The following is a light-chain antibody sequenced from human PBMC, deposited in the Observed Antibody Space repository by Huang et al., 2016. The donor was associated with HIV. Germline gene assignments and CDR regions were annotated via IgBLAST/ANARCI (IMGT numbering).Light chain of an antibody. V-gene: IGKV3-11*01. CDR3: HQRNDWPLT. CDR1: QNIDYY. Sequence: EIVLTQSPVTLSLSPGDRATLCCRASQNIDYYLAWYQQKPGRPPRLLIYDASKRATSTPRRFSGSGSGTECTLTISNLQPEDFAVYFCHQRNDWPLTFGGGTKVEI. CDR2: DAS. J-gene: IGKJ4*02.